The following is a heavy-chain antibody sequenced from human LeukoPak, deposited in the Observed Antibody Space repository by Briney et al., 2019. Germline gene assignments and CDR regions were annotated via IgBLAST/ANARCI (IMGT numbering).Heavy chain of an antibody. J-gene: IGHJ5*02. D-gene: IGHD2-8*01. CDR3: AREALPNGVWRVGWFDP. CDR2: IDSSGNT. CDR1: GGSLSSGSYF. Sequence: PSQTLSLTCTVSGGSLSSGSYFWSWIRQSAGRGLEWIGRIDSSGNTNYNPSLKSRVIMSLDTSKNQFSLKLSSVTAADTAVYYCAREALPNGVWRVGWFDPWGQGTLVTVFS. V-gene: IGHV4-61*02.